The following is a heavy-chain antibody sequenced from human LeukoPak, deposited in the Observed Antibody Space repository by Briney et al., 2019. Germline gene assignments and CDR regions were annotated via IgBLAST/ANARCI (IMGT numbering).Heavy chain of an antibody. CDR1: GFTFSSYS. CDR2: ISSSSSYI. V-gene: IGHV3-21*01. J-gene: IGHJ4*02. Sequence: GGSLRLSCAASGFTFSSYSMNWVRQAPGKGLEWVSSISSSSSYIYCADSVKGRFTISRDNAKNSLYLQMNSLRAEDTAVYYCARDPHFWSGYYIATFYYFDYWGQGTLVTVSS. CDR3: ARDPHFWSGYYIATFYYFDY. D-gene: IGHD3-3*02.